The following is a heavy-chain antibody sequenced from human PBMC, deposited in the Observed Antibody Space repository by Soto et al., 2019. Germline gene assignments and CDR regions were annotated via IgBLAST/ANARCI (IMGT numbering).Heavy chain of an antibody. D-gene: IGHD7-27*01. J-gene: IGHJ4*02. CDR2: IRSKKDGGTT. CDR1: GFTVVNAW. CDR3: TTEYWGGFGS. Sequence: DVHLVESGGGLVKPGESLRLSCAASGFTVVNAWMNWVRQAPGKGLEWVGRIRSKKDGGTTDYGAPVKGSFTISRDESKNTLYLQMNSLKTEDTAVYYCTTEYWGGFGSWGQGTLVTVSS. V-gene: IGHV3-15*07.